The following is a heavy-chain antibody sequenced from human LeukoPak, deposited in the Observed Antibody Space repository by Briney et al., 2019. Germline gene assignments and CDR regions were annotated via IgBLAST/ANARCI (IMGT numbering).Heavy chain of an antibody. D-gene: IGHD3-9*01. Sequence: SETLPLTCTVSGGSVSSGSYYWSWIRQPPGKGLEWIGYIYYSGSTNYNPSLKSRVTISVDTSKNQFSLKLSSVTAADTAVYYCARGKRYYDILTGYYNGHFDYWGQGTLVTVSS. CDR2: IYYSGST. J-gene: IGHJ4*02. CDR1: GGSVSSGSYY. CDR3: ARGKRYYDILTGYYNGHFDY. V-gene: IGHV4-61*01.